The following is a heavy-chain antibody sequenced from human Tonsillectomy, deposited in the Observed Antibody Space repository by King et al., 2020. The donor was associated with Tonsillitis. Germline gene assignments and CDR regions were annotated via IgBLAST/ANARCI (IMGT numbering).Heavy chain of an antibody. CDR2: IYYSGST. CDR3: ARLGGSSSRGFYYYYYYMDV. J-gene: IGHJ6*03. D-gene: IGHD6-6*01. CDR1: GGSISSSSYY. V-gene: IGHV4-39*01. Sequence: QLQESGPGLVKPSETLSLTCTVSGGSISSSSYYWGWIRQPPGKGLEWIGSIYYSGSTYYNPSLKSRVTISVDTSKNQFSLKLSSVTAADTAVYYWARLGGSSSRGFYYYYYYMDVWGKGTTVTVSS.